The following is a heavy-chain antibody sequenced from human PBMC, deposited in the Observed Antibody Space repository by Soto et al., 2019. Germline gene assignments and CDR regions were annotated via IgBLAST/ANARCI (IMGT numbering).Heavy chain of an antibody. D-gene: IGHD3-10*01. CDR3: ARPMVRGAHGMDV. V-gene: IGHV4-39*01. CDR2: IYYSGST. J-gene: IGHJ6*02. CDR1: GGSISSSSYY. Sequence: SEALSLTCTVSGGSISSSSYYWGWIRQPPGKGLEWIGSIYYSGSTYYNPSLKSRVTISVDTSKNQFSLKLSSVTAADTAVYYCARPMVRGAHGMDVWGQGTTVTVSS.